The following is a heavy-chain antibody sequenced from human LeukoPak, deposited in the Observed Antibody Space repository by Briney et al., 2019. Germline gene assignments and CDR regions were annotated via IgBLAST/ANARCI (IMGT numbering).Heavy chain of an antibody. Sequence: PGGSLRLSCAASGFTFSDYYMSWIRQAPGKGLEWVSYISSSGSTIYYADSVKGRFTISRDNAKNSLYLRMNSLRAEDTAVYYCARVEYYYDSSGYFDYWGQGTLVTVSS. CDR2: ISSSGSTI. V-gene: IGHV3-11*01. CDR1: GFTFSDYY. CDR3: ARVEYYYDSSGYFDY. J-gene: IGHJ4*02. D-gene: IGHD3-22*01.